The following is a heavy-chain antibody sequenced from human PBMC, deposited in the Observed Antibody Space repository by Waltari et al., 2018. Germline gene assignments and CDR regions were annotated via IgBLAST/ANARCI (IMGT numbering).Heavy chain of an antibody. CDR1: GCSIRGFY. D-gene: IGHD2-21*02. CDR3: ARGGGGDWEWFDP. J-gene: IGHJ5*02. V-gene: IGHV4-59*01. CDR2: IYYTGST. Sequence: QVQLQESGPSLLKPSETLSLICTFPGCSIRGFYWSWVRQPPGKGLDWIGYIYYTGSTNFNPSLKSRVTMSVDTSKNQFSLKLSSVTAADTAFYYCARGGGGDWEWFDPWGQGTLVTVSS.